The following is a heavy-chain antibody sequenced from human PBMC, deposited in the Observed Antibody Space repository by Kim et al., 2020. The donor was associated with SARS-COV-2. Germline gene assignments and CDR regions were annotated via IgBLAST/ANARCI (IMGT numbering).Heavy chain of an antibody. CDR3: ACSRRWLQSACAHAFDI. CDR2: IYYSGST. J-gene: IGHJ3*02. CDR1: GGSVSSGSYY. D-gene: IGHD2-2*01. V-gene: IGHV4-61*01. Sequence: SETLSLTCTVSGGSVSSGSYYWSWIRQPPGKGLEWIGYIYYSGSTNYNPSLKSRVTISVDTSKNQFSLKLSSVTAADTAVYYCACSRRWLQSACAHAFDIWGQGTMVTVSS.